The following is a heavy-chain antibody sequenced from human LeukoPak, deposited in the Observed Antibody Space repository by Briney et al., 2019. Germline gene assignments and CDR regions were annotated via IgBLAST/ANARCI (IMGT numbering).Heavy chain of an antibody. J-gene: IGHJ5*02. CDR2: INPSGGGT. CDR1: GYTFTSYY. D-gene: IGHD3-9*01. CDR3: ARAKILTGYYVAAADT. Sequence: ASVKVSCKASGYTFTSYYMHWVRQAPGQGPGWMGIINPSGGGTNYAQKFQGRVTMTRDTSISTAYMELSRLRSDDTAVYYCARAKILTGYYVAAADTWGQGTLVTVSS. V-gene: IGHV1-2*02.